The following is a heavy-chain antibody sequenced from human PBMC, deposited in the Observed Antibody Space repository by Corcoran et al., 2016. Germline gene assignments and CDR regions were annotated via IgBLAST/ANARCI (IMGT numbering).Heavy chain of an antibody. Sequence: QVQLVESGGGVVQPGRSLRLSCAASGFTFSSYGMHWVRQAPGKGLEWVAVIWYDGSNKYYADSVKGRFTISRDNSKNTLYLQMNSLRAEDTAVYYGARDRDGSYCFDYWGQGTLVTVSS. J-gene: IGHJ4*02. CDR2: IWYDGSNK. V-gene: IGHV3-33*01. CDR3: ARDRDGSYCFDY. CDR1: GFTFSSYG. D-gene: IGHD1-26*01.